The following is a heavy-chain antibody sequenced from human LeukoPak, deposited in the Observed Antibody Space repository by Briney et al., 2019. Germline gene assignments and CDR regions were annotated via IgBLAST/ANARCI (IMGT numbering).Heavy chain of an antibody. D-gene: IGHD1-14*01. Sequence: PGGSLRLSCAASGFSLSTYYMNWVRQAPGKGLEWVANIKHDGSEKSYVDSVKGRFTISRENAKNSLYLQMNSLRAGDTAVYYCARGAEIGFDLWGQGTLVTVSS. CDR3: ARGAEIGFDL. CDR1: GFSLSTYY. V-gene: IGHV3-7*01. J-gene: IGHJ5*02. CDR2: IKHDGSEK.